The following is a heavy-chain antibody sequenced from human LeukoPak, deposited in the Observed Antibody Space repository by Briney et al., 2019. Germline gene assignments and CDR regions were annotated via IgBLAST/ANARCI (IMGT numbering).Heavy chain of an antibody. V-gene: IGHV1-46*01. CDR1: GYTFTTYY. J-gene: IGHJ4*02. CDR2: INPSGGST. Sequence: ASVKVSCKASGYTFTTYYIHWVRQAPGQGLEWMGIINPSGGSTTYAPAFQGRVTVTRDTSTSTVYMELRSLRSEDTAVHYCARDPRGDGYNPDYWGQGTLVTVSS. D-gene: IGHD5-24*01. CDR3: ARDPRGDGYNPDY.